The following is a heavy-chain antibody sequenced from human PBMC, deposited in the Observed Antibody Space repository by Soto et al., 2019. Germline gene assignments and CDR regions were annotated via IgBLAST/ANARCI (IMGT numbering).Heavy chain of an antibody. J-gene: IGHJ4*02. D-gene: IGHD6-19*01. CDR2: IYYSGST. CDR1: GGSISSGGYY. Sequence: QVQLQESGPGLVKPSQTLSLTCTVSGGSISSGGYYWSWIRQHPGKGLEWIGYIYYSGSTYYNPPLKSRVTIAVDTSKNQISLKLSSVTAADTAVYYCAEGASGWYNYWGQGTLVTVSS. CDR3: AEGASGWYNY. V-gene: IGHV4-31*03.